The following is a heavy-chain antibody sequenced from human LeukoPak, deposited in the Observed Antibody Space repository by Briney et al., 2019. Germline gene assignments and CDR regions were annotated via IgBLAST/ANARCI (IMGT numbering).Heavy chain of an antibody. CDR3: ARVRAFTMIVVGDALHI. V-gene: IGHV1-18*01. CDR2: ISAYNGNT. D-gene: IGHD3-22*01. CDR1: GYTYTRLG. J-gene: IGHJ3*02. Sequence: ASVKVSCKASGYTYTRLGIRWATQAPGQGLEWMGWISAYNGNTNYAQKLQGRVTMTTDTSTSTAYMELRSLRSDDTAVYYLARVRAFTMIVVGDALHIWRQGTMVTVSS.